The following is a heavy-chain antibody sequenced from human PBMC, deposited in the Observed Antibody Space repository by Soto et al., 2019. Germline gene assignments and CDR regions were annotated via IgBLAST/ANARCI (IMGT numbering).Heavy chain of an antibody. Sequence: GESLKISCKGSGYSFTSYCIGWVRQMPGKGLEWMGIIYPDDSDTRYSPSFQGQVAISADRSISTAYLQWSSLKASDTAMYYCARRIGSTSSDPWYYYYYYMDVWGKGTTVTVSS. V-gene: IGHV5-51*01. D-gene: IGHD2-2*01. J-gene: IGHJ6*03. CDR3: ARRIGSTSSDPWYYYYYYMDV. CDR1: GYSFTSYC. CDR2: IYPDDSDT.